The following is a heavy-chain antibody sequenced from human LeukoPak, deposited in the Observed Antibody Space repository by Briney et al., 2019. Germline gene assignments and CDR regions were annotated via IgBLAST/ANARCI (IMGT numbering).Heavy chain of an antibody. CDR1: GGSITTTNW. V-gene: IGHV4-4*02. D-gene: IGHD2-8*01. Sequence: KPSETLSLTCGVSGGSITTTNWWSWVRQPPGQGLEWIGGIHLSGRTNYNPSLNSRVTLALDTSKNHLSLSLTSVTAADTAVYYCSRENGAFSPFGYWGQGTLVTVPS. CDR2: IHLSGRT. J-gene: IGHJ4*02. CDR3: SRENGAFSPFGY.